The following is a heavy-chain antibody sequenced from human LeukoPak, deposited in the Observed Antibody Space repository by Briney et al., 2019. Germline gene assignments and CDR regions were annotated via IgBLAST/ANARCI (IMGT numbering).Heavy chain of an antibody. V-gene: IGHV3-74*01. Sequence: GSLRLSCAASGFHFSSYWMHRVRQAPGKGLVWVSRVNTDGRSTSYADSVKGRFTISRDNAKNTLYLPMNSLRAEDTAVYYCAKPYGSGYSYFDSWGQGALVTVSS. CDR1: GFHFSSYW. CDR2: VNTDGRST. D-gene: IGHD6-19*01. CDR3: AKPYGSGYSYFDS. J-gene: IGHJ4*02.